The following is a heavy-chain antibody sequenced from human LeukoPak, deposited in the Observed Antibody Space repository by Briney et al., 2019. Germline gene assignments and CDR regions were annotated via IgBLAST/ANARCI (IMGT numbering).Heavy chain of an antibody. CDR3: TRGAGWLVDY. D-gene: IGHD5-12*01. J-gene: IGHJ4*02. V-gene: IGHV4-59*01. Sequence: SETLSLTCTVSGDSMTSYYWGWIRQPPGKGLEWIGHIYYSGRTNYNPSLKTRATISVDTSKNQFSLRLISVTAADTAVYYCTRGAGWLVDYWGQGILVTVSS. CDR2: IYYSGRT. CDR1: GDSMTSYY.